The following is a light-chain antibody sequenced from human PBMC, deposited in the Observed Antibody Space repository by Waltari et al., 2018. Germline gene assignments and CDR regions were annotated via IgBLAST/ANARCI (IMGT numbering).Light chain of an antibody. J-gene: IGKJ4*01. CDR3: QQYYSTPLT. V-gene: IGKV4-1*01. Sequence: DIGMTQSPDSLAVSLGERATINCKSSQSGLYSSNNKNYLAWYQQKPGQPPKLLIYWASTRESGVPDRFSGRGSGTDFTLTISSLQAEDVAVYYCQQYYSTPLTFGGGTKVEIK. CDR2: WAS. CDR1: QSGLYSSNNKNY.